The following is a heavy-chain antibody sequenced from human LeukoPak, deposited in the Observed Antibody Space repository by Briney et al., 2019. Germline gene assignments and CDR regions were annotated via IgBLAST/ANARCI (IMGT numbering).Heavy chain of an antibody. Sequence: GGSLRLSCAASGFIFSSNSMNWVRHAPGKGLEWVSGINWNGGSTGYADSVKGRFTISRDNAKNSLYLQMNSLRAEDTALYYCARGYFVRNDYWGQGTLVTVSS. CDR2: INWNGGST. D-gene: IGHD3-10*02. V-gene: IGHV3-20*04. J-gene: IGHJ4*02. CDR3: ARGYFVRNDY. CDR1: GFIFSSNS.